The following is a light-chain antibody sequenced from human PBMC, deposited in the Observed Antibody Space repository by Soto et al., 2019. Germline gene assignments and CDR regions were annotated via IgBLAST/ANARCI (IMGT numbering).Light chain of an antibody. Sequence: EIVMAQSPATLSVSPGERATLSCRASQRVSSNFARYQQKPSQAPRLLIYGASTRATGIPARFSGSGSGTEFTLTISSLQSEDFAVYYCQQYNNWPSLTFGGGTKVDIK. V-gene: IGKV3-15*01. J-gene: IGKJ4*01. CDR1: QRVSSN. CDR2: GAS. CDR3: QQYNNWPSLT.